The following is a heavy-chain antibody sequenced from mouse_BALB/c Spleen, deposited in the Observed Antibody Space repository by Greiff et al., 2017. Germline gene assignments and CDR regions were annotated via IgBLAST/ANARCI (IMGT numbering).Heavy chain of an antibody. CDR1: GFTFSSYG. CDR3: ARDRELRLRGAMDY. Sequence: VQLVESGGGLVQPGGSLKLSCAASGFTFSSYGMSWVRQTPGKGLEWLGMIWGDGSTDYNSALKSRLSISKDNSKSQVFLKMNSLQTDDTARYYCARDRELRLRGAMDYWGQGTSVTVSS. J-gene: IGHJ4*01. CDR2: IWGDGST. D-gene: IGHD1-2*01. V-gene: IGHV2-6-7*01.